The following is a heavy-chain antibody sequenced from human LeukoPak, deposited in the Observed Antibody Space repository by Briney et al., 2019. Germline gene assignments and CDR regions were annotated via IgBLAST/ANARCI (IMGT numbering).Heavy chain of an antibody. Sequence: ASVKVSCKASGGTFSSYDINWVRQATGQGLEWMGWMNPNSGNTGYAQKFQGRVTITRNTSISTAYMELSSLRSEDTAVYYCARVVVWFGELWNWFDPWGQGTLVTVSS. CDR3: ARVVVWFGELWNWFDP. J-gene: IGHJ5*02. CDR2: MNPNSGNT. V-gene: IGHV1-8*03. CDR1: GGTFSSYD. D-gene: IGHD3-10*01.